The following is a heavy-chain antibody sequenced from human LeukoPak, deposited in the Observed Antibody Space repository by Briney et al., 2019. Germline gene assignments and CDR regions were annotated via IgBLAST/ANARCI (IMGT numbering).Heavy chain of an antibody. CDR2: ISYDGSNK. J-gene: IGHJ6*02. CDR1: GFTFSSYA. D-gene: IGHD3-10*01. V-gene: IGHV3-30-3*01. CDR3: ARDPMVRGSPYGMDV. Sequence: PGRSLRLSCADSGFTFSSYAMHWVRQAPGKGLEWVAVISYDGSNKYYADSVKGRFTISRDNSKNTLYLQMNSLRAEDTAVYYCARDPMVRGSPYGMDVWGQGTTVTVSS.